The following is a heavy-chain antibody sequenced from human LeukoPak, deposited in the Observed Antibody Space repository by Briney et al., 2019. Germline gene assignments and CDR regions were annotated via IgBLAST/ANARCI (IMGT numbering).Heavy chain of an antibody. CDR1: GFTVSSNY. J-gene: IGHJ3*02. Sequence: PGGSLRLSCAASGFTVSSNYMSWVRQAPRKGLEWVSVIYSGGSTYYADSVKGRFTISRDNSKNTLYLQMNSLRAEDTAVYYCARVDYGGKGGAFDIWGQGTMVTVSS. CDR2: IYSGGST. V-gene: IGHV3-53*01. D-gene: IGHD4-23*01. CDR3: ARVDYGGKGGAFDI.